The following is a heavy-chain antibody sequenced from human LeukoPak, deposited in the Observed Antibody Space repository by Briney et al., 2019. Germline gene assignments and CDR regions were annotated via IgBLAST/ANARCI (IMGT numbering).Heavy chain of an antibody. J-gene: IGHJ4*02. V-gene: IGHV3-23*01. CDR3: ARVYDSSGYYYGSWDY. D-gene: IGHD3-22*01. Sequence: GGSLRLSCAASGFTFSSYAMSWVRQAPGKGLEWVSAISGSGGGTYYADSVKGRFTISRDNSKNTLYLQKNSLRAEDTAVYYCARVYDSSGYYYGSWDYWGQGTLVTVSS. CDR2: ISGSGGGT. CDR1: GFTFSSYA.